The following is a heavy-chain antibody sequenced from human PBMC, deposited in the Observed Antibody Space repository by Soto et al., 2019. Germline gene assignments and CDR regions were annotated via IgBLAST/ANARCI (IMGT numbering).Heavy chain of an antibody. CDR3: ARDPSPYTSGWYGVDF. CDR1: GFSFSAYA. J-gene: IGHJ4*01. V-gene: IGHV3-30*04. D-gene: IGHD6-19*01. Sequence: QVQLVESGGGVVQPGRSLSLSCAASGFSFSAYAMLWVRQAPGTGLEGVAAISYDGTNKYYADSVKGRFTISRDNSKNTLFLQMNSLRAEDTAVYYCARDPSPYTSGWYGVDFWGHGTLVTVSS. CDR2: ISYDGTNK.